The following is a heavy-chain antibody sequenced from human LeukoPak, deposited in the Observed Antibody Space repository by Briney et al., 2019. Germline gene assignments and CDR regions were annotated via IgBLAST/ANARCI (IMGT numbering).Heavy chain of an antibody. CDR1: GFTFSTYS. CDR3: ASSGYYPYYFDY. Sequence: GGSLRLSCTASGFTFSTYSMNWVRQAPGKGLEWVSVIYSGGSTYYVDSVKGRFTISRDNSKNTLSLQMSSLRAEDTAVYYCASSGYYPYYFDYWGQGTLVTVSS. CDR2: IYSGGST. V-gene: IGHV3-66*01. D-gene: IGHD3-22*01. J-gene: IGHJ4*02.